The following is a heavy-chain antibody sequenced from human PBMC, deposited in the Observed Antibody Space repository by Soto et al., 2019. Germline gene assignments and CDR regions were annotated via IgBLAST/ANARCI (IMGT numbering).Heavy chain of an antibody. CDR2: ISYDGSNK. CDR3: ARDIDWNYEAPRYYYYGMDV. D-gene: IGHD1-7*01. CDR1: GFTFSSYA. V-gene: IGHV3-30-3*01. Sequence: VQLVESGGGLVQPGGSLRLSCAASGFTFSSYAMHWVRQAPGKGLEWVAVISYDGSNKYYADSVKGRFTISRDNSKNTLYLQMNSLRAEDTAVYYCARDIDWNYEAPRYYYYGMDVWGQGTTVTVSS. J-gene: IGHJ6*02.